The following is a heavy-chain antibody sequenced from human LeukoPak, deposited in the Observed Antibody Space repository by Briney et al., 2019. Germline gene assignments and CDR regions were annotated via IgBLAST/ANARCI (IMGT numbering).Heavy chain of an antibody. V-gene: IGHV3-30*02. CDR1: GFTFSSYG. CDR2: IRYDGSNK. CDR3: AKVLSFGCSSSSGFDY. J-gene: IGHJ4*02. Sequence: PGGSLRLTCAASGFTFSSYGMHWVRQAPGKGLEWVAFIRYDGSNKYYADSVKGRFTISRDNSKNTLYLQMNSLGAEDTAVYYCAKVLSFGCSSSSGFDYWGQGTLVTVSS. D-gene: IGHD6-6*01.